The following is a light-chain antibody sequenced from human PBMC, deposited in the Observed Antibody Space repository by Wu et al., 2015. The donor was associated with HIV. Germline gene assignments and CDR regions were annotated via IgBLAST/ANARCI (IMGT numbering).Light chain of an antibody. Sequence: EIVLTQSPGTLSLSPGERAILSCRARQSVSSNYLAWYQQKPGQAPRLLIYGASGRATGIPDRFSGSGSGTDFTLTITRLEPEDFAVYYCQQYGSSPPVTFGQGTKLEIK. J-gene: IGKJ2*01. CDR3: QQYGSSPPVT. CDR2: GAS. CDR1: QSVSSNY. V-gene: IGKV3-20*01.